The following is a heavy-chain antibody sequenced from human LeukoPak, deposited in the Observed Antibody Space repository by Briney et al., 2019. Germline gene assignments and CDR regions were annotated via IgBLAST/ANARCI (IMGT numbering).Heavy chain of an antibody. CDR3: ARNPTVTGAFDI. CDR2: IDWDDDK. CDR1: GFSLSTSGMR. Sequence: ESGPTLVNPTQTLTLTCTFSGFSLSTSGMRVSWIRQPPGKALEWLARIDWDDDKFYSTSLKTRLTISKDTSKNQVVLTMTNMDPVDTATYYCARNPTVTGAFDIWGQGTMVTASS. V-gene: IGHV2-70*04. J-gene: IGHJ3*02. D-gene: IGHD4-17*01.